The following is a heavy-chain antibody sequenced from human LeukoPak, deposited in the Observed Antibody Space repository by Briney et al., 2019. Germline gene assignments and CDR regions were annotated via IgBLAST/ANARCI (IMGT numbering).Heavy chain of an antibody. CDR3: ARVRSGSQSYYDYHYMDV. V-gene: IGHV3-11*04. CDR2: ISSRGITI. Sequence: GGSLRLSCAASGFTFSYYYMNWIRQTPGKGLEWVSYISSRGITIYYADSVKGRFTISRDNAKNSLYLQMNSLRAEDTAMYFCARVRSGSQSYYDYHYMDVWGKGTTVTVSS. J-gene: IGHJ6*03. CDR1: GFTFSYYY. D-gene: IGHD1-26*01.